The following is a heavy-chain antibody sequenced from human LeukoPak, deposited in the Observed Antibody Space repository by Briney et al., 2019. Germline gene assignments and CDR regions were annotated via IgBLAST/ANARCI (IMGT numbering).Heavy chain of an antibody. D-gene: IGHD6-13*01. V-gene: IGHV4-59*08. CDR3: ARAGIAAAGPYYFDY. CDR2: IYYSGST. CDR1: GGSISSYY. J-gene: IGHJ4*02. Sequence: PSETLSLTCTVSGGSISSYYWSWIRQPPGKGLEWIGYIYYSGSTNYNPSLKSRVTISVDASKNQFSLKLSSVTAADTAVYYCARAGIAAAGPYYFDYWGQGTLVTVSS.